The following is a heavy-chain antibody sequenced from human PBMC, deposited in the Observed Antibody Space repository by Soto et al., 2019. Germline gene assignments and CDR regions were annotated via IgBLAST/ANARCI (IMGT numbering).Heavy chain of an antibody. Sequence: QVQLVESGGGVVQPGRSLRLSCAASGFSFSSYGMHWVRQAPGKGLEWVALIWYDGSNKYYADSVKGRFTISRDNSKNPLYLQVRSRSGDDTAVYCCVTGSFLPPPTNTNLDYWGQGPLVPVSS. CDR1: GFSFSSYG. V-gene: IGHV3-33*01. CDR2: IWYDGSNK. J-gene: IGHJ4*02. CDR3: VTGSFLPPPTNTNLDY.